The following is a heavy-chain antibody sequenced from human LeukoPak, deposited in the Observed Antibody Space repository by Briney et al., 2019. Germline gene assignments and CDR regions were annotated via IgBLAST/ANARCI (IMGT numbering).Heavy chain of an antibody. D-gene: IGHD2-8*01. CDR2: INRDASEK. CDR1: GFTFGDYA. J-gene: IGHJ4*02. CDR3: ARDNPMVYATYDH. Sequence: GGSLRLSCTASGFTFGDYAMSWFRQAPGKGLEWVANINRDASEKYYVDSVKGRFTISRDNAKNSLYLQMTSLRADDTAVYYCARDNPMVYATYDHWGQGTLVTVSS. V-gene: IGHV3-7*01.